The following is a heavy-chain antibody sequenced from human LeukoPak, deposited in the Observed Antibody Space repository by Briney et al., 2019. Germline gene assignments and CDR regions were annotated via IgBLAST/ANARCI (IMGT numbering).Heavy chain of an antibody. D-gene: IGHD3-22*01. CDR2: IYSGGST. J-gene: IGHJ5*02. V-gene: IGHV3-53*01. CDR1: GFTFSSYG. CDR3: ARTVVTLEGSWFDP. Sequence: GGSLRLSCAASGFTFSSYGMHWVRQAPGKGLEWDSIIYSGGSTYYADSVKGRFTISRDNSKNTLYLQMNSLRAEDTAVYYCARTVVTLEGSWFDPWGQGTLVTVSS.